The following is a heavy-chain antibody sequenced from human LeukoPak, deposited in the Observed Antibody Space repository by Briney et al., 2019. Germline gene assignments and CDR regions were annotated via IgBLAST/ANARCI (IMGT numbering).Heavy chain of an antibody. D-gene: IGHD5-24*01. CDR2: IYYSGST. V-gene: IGHV4-59*01. J-gene: IGHJ6*03. Sequence: SETLSLTCTVSGGSISSYYWSWIRQPPGKGLEWIGYIYYSGSTNYNPSLKSRVTISVDTSKNQFSLKLSSVTAADTAVYYCARGVRGYKLRYYYYYMDVWGKGTTVTVSS. CDR1: GGSISSYY. CDR3: ARGVRGYKLRYYYYYMDV.